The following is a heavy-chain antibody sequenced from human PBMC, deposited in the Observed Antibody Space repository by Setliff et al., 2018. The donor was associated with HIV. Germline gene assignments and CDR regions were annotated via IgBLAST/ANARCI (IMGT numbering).Heavy chain of an antibody. CDR2: INHSGRT. Sequence: PSETLSLTCAVYGESFSVYFWSWIRQPPGKGLEWIGEINHSGRTVYNPSLKSRLTISVETSKNQFSLKLSSVTAADTAVYYCATGITAAPDYWGQGSLVTVSS. D-gene: IGHD6-25*01. J-gene: IGHJ4*02. V-gene: IGHV4-34*01. CDR1: GESFSVYF. CDR3: ATGITAAPDY.